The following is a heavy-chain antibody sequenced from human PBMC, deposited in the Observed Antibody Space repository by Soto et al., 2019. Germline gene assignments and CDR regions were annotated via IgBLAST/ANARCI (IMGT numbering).Heavy chain of an antibody. CDR1: GFSLSTSGVG. J-gene: IGHJ5*02. CDR3: AHTLLVAAAGTKWFDP. V-gene: IGHV2-5*02. Sequence: SGPTLVNPTQTLTLTCTFSGFSLSTSGVGVGWIRQPPGKALEWLALIYWDDDKRYSPSLKSRLTITKDTSKNQVVLTMTNMDPVDTATYYCAHTLLVAAAGTKWFDPCAQGTLVTGSS. CDR2: IYWDDDK. D-gene: IGHD6-13*01.